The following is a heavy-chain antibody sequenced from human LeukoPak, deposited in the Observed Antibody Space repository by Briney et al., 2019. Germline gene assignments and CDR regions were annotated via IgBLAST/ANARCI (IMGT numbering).Heavy chain of an antibody. Sequence: GGSLRLSCAASGFTFSGDWMHWVRHAPGKGLVWASHVSSAGYTTRYADSVKGRFTISRDNAKNTLYLQMNSLRAEDTAVYYCAREQGALDSWGQGTLVTVSS. CDR3: AREQGALDS. CDR2: VSSAGYTT. J-gene: IGHJ4*02. V-gene: IGHV3-74*01. CDR1: GFTFSGDW.